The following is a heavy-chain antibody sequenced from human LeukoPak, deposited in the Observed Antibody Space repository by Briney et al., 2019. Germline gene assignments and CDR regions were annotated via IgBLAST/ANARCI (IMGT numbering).Heavy chain of an antibody. D-gene: IGHD6-13*01. CDR2: ISGSATST. J-gene: IGHJ5*02. CDR1: GFTFSNYA. V-gene: IGHV3-23*01. Sequence: GGSPRLSCAASGFTFSNYAMSWVRQAPGKGLEWVSAISGSATSTYYADSVKGRFTISRDNSKNTLYLQMNSLRVEDTAIYYCAKDSAIAPSFNWFDPWGQGTLVTVSS. CDR3: AKDSAIAPSFNWFDP.